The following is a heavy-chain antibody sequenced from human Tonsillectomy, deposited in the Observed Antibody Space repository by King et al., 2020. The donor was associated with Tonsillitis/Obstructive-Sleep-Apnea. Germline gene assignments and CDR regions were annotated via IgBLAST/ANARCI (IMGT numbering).Heavy chain of an antibody. D-gene: IGHD3-22*01. CDR2: ISYDGSNK. J-gene: IGHJ3*02. CDR1: GFTFSIYA. CDR3: AREGIYDSSGYADAFDI. Sequence: VQLVESGGGVVQPGRSLRLSCAASGFTFSIYAIHWVRQAPGKGLEWVAVISYDGSNKYYADSVKGRFTISRDNSKNTLDLQMNSLRAEDTAVYYCAREGIYDSSGYADAFDIWGQGTMVTDSS. V-gene: IGHV3-30*04.